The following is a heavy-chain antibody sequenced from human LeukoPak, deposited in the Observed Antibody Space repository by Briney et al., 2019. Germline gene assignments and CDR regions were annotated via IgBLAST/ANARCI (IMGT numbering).Heavy chain of an antibody. V-gene: IGHV1-46*01. D-gene: IGHD3-16*02. CDR2: INPISGAT. CDR1: GYTFTRYY. Sequence: ASVKVSCKTSGYTFTRYYMQWVRQAPGHGLEWMGIINPISGATDYAQKFQGRVTMTRDTSTSTVYMELSSLRSEDTAMYYCASLPYRDGVAQDYWGQGTLVTVSP. CDR3: ASLPYRDGVAQDY. J-gene: IGHJ4*02.